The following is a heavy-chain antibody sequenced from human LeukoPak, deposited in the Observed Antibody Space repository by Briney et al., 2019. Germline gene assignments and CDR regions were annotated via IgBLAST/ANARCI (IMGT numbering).Heavy chain of an antibody. CDR3: ARDCSGGSCYSFDY. CDR2: IYHSGST. J-gene: IGHJ4*02. D-gene: IGHD2-15*01. CDR1: GGSISSSNW. Sequence: PSGTLSLTCAVSGGSISSSNWWSWVRQPPGKGLEWIGEIYHSGSTNYNPSLKSRVTISIDKSKNQFSLKLSSVTAADTAVYYCARDCSGGSCYSFDYWGQGTLVTVSS. V-gene: IGHV4-4*02.